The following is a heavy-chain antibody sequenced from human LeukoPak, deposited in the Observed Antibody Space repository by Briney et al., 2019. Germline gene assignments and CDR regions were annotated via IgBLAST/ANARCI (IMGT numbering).Heavy chain of an antibody. D-gene: IGHD3-10*01. V-gene: IGHV3-23*01. CDR1: GFTFSIYA. CDR2: ISGSGGST. Sequence: GGSLRLSCAASGFTFSIYAMSWVRQAPGKGLEWVSAISGSGGSTYYADSVKGRFTISRDNSKNTLYLQMNSLRAEDTAVYYCARYGSGSYYPSGAFDIWGQGTMVTVSS. J-gene: IGHJ3*02. CDR3: ARYGSGSYYPSGAFDI.